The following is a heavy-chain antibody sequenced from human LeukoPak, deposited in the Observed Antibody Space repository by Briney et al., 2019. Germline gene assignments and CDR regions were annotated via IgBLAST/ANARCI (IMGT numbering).Heavy chain of an antibody. D-gene: IGHD2/OR15-2a*01. V-gene: IGHV4-59*01. CDR2: IYYSGNT. J-gene: IGHJ4*02. CDR1: GGSISSYY. CDR3: ARSRRGTFTSYWTYFDF. Sequence: PSETLSLTCTVSGGSISSYYWNWIRQPPGKGLEWIGYIYYSGNTNYNPSLESRVTISIDTSKSQISLRLSSVTAADTAVYYCARSRRGTFTSYWTYFDFWGQGTLVTVSS.